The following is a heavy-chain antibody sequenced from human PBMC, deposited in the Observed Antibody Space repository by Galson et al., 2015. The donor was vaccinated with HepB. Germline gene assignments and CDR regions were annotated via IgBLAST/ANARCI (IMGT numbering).Heavy chain of an antibody. CDR2: SNPNSGGT. CDR1: GYTFIGYY. Sequence: SVKVYCKASGYTFIGYYLHWVRQAHGQGLEWMGWSNPNSGGTNYAQKFQGRVTMTRDTSISTAYMELSRLRSDDTAVYYCARAYCSSIRCYYYFDYWGQGTPVTVSS. CDR3: ARAYCSSIRCYYYFDY. D-gene: IGHD2-2*01. V-gene: IGHV1-2*02. J-gene: IGHJ4*02.